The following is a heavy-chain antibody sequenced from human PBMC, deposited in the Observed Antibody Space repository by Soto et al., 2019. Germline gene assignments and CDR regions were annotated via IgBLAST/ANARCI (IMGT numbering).Heavy chain of an antibody. CDR1: GFTFSNYA. D-gene: IGHD3-9*01. CDR3: AKGARYFDWLTMDY. J-gene: IGHJ4*02. CDR2: ISDSGGST. Sequence: GGSLRLSCAASGFTFSNYAMTWVRQAPGNGLEWVSSISDSGGSTYYADSVKGRFTISRDNSKNTLFLQMNSLRAEDTAVYYCAKGARYFDWLTMDYWGRGTLVTVSS. V-gene: IGHV3-23*01.